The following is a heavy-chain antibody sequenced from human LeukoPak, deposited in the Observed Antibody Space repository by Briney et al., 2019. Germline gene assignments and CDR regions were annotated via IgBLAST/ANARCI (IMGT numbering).Heavy chain of an antibody. Sequence: GGSLRLSCAASGFTFSSYAMHWVRQAPGKGLEWVAVIPYDGSNKYYADSVKGRFTISRDNSKNTLYLQMNSLRAEDTAVYYCARDPSWDTMGYYFDYWGQGTLVTVSS. V-gene: IGHV3-30-3*01. CDR2: IPYDGSNK. J-gene: IGHJ4*02. CDR3: ARDPSWDTMGYYFDY. D-gene: IGHD1-26*01. CDR1: GFTFSSYA.